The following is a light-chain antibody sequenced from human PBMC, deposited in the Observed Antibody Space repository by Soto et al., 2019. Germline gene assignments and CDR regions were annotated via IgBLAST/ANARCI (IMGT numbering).Light chain of an antibody. V-gene: IGKV1-39*01. CDR1: QNISNY. CDR2: AAS. Sequence: DIPMTQSPSSLSASVGDRVTITCRASQNISNYLNWYHQKPGKAPKLLIYAASTLQSGIPSRFSGSGSGTDFSLTISSLQPEDFATYYCQHSYTTPPTFGRGTKLEIK. CDR3: QHSYTTPPT. J-gene: IGKJ2*01.